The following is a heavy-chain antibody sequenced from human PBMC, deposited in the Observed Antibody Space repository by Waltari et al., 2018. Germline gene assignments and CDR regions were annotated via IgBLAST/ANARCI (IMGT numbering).Heavy chain of an antibody. J-gene: IGHJ5*02. CDR3: ATELLPSGGGGFDP. Sequence: EVQLVQSGAEVKKPGATVKISCKASGYTFTDYYMHWGQQAPGKGLEWRGRVDPEDGETIYAEKFQGRVTITADTSTDTAYMELSSLRSEDTAVYYCATELLPSGGGGFDPWGQGTLVTVSS. V-gene: IGHV1-69-2*01. D-gene: IGHD1-26*01. CDR2: VDPEDGET. CDR1: GYTFTDYY.